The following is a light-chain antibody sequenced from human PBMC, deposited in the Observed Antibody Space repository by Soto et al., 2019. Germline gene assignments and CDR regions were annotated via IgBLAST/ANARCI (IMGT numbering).Light chain of an antibody. J-gene: IGKJ5*01. V-gene: IGKV3-20*01. CDR1: QSVSSSY. CDR3: QQLFNSPIT. Sequence: EIVLTQAPGTLSLSPGERPTLSCRASQSVSSSYLAWYQQKPGQAHRXXIYGASSRATGIPDRFSATVSGTEVSITITSLQPEDFETYYCQQLFNSPITFGQGTRLEIK. CDR2: GAS.